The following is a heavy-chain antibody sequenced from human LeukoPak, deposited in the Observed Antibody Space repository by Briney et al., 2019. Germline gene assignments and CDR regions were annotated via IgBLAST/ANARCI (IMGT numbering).Heavy chain of an antibody. CDR3: AREAEAFDI. CDR2: ISYDGSNE. J-gene: IGHJ3*02. V-gene: IGHV3-30-3*01. CDR1: GFTFSRYA. Sequence: PGRSLRLSCAASGFTFSRYAMHWVRQAPGKGLEWVAVISYDGSNEYYADSVKGRFTISRDNSKNTLYPQMNSLRPEDTAVYYCAREAEAFDIWGQGTMVTVSS.